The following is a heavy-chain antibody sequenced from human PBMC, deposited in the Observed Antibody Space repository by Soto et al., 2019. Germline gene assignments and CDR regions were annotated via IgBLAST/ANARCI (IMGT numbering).Heavy chain of an antibody. CDR3: AGDTRLAGPEGGALAP. J-gene: IGHJ5*02. D-gene: IGHD1-26*01. CDR1: PLTLSYDG. Sequence: QVQLVESGGGVVQPGRSLRLSCVASPLTLSYDGMHWVRQAPGKGLEWVAVIWHDGSSVYYADSVNGRFIISRDNSKNTGDLKMNSVRDEDTAVFFCAGDTRLAGPEGGALAPWGKETLDTVS. V-gene: IGHV3-33*01. CDR2: IWHDGSSV.